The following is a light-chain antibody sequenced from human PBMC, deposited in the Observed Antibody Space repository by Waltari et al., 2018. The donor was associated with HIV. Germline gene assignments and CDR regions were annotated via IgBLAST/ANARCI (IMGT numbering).Light chain of an antibody. Sequence: EIVLTQSPGTLSLSPGERATLSCRASQSVSNNYLAWYQQKPRQAPRLLIYDTSTRATGIPDRFSGSESGTDFTLTISRLEPEDFAVYYCQQYVTTVYSFGQGTKLEIK. V-gene: IGKV3-20*01. CDR1: QSVSNNY. CDR3: QQYVTTVYS. CDR2: DTS. J-gene: IGKJ2*03.